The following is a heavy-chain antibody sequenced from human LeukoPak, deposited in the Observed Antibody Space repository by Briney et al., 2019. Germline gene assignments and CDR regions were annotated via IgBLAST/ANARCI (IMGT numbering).Heavy chain of an antibody. CDR3: ARGWDTAMVDFDY. CDR2: IWYDGSNK. V-gene: IGHV3-33*01. CDR1: GFTFSSYG. J-gene: IGHJ4*02. Sequence: GGSLRLSCAASGFTFSSYGMHWVRQAPGKGLEWVAVIWYDGSNKYYADSVKGRFTISRDNSKNTLYLQMNSLRAEDTAVYYCARGWDTAMVDFDYWGQGTLVTVSS. D-gene: IGHD5-18*01.